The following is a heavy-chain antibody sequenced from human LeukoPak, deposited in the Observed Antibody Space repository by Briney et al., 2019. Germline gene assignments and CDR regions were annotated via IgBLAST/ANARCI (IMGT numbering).Heavy chain of an antibody. CDR1: GFTFSSCA. CDR2: ISGSGGST. J-gene: IGHJ4*02. V-gene: IGHV3-23*01. Sequence: GGSLRLSCAASGFTFSSCAMSWVRQAPGKGLEWVSAISGSGGSTYYADSVKGRFTISRDNSKNTLYLQMNSLRAEDTAVYYCATSGQMPAAIFFDYWGQGTLVTVSS. CDR3: ATSGQMPAAIFFDY. D-gene: IGHD2-2*02.